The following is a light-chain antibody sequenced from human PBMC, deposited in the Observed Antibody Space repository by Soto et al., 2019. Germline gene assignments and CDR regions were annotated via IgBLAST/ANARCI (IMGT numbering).Light chain of an antibody. CDR1: QSVSDW. CDR3: HQYNSYTWT. Sequence: QMTHSPSTLAASALDSVTIICRASQSVSDWLAWYQQKPGNPPKLLIYDTSRLESAVPSRFSASGSGTEFTLTISGLQPDDFATYYCHQYNSYTWTFGQGTKVDI. J-gene: IGKJ1*01. V-gene: IGKV1-5*02. CDR2: DTS.